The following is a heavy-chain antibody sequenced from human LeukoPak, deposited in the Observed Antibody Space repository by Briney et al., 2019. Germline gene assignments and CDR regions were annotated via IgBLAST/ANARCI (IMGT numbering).Heavy chain of an antibody. CDR3: ARDRNMVRGVIISYYYYMDV. Sequence: PGGSLRLSCAASGFTFSSYEMNWVRQAPGKGLEWVSYISSSGSTIYYADSVKGRFTISRDNAKNSLYLQMNSLRAEDTAVYYCARDRNMVRGVIISYYYYMDVWGKGTTVTISS. J-gene: IGHJ6*03. CDR2: ISSSGSTI. V-gene: IGHV3-48*03. CDR1: GFTFSSYE. D-gene: IGHD3-10*01.